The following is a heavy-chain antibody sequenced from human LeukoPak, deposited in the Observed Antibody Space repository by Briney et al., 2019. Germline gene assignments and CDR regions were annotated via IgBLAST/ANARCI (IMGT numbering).Heavy chain of an antibody. CDR1: GGSINSYY. CDR2: IYYSGST. J-gene: IGHJ4*02. V-gene: IGHV4-59*08. CDR3: ARRGYCSSTSCYIFDY. D-gene: IGHD2-2*01. Sequence: SETLPLTCTVSGGSINSYYWSWIRQPPGKGLEWIGYIYYSGSTNYNPSLKNRVTISVDTSKNQFSLKLSSVTAADTAVYYCARRGYCSSTSCYIFDYWGQGTLVTVSS.